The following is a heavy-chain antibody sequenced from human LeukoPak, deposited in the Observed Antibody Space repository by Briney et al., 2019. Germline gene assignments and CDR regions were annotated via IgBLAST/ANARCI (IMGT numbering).Heavy chain of an antibody. Sequence: GASVKVSCKASGYTFTGYYMHWVRQAPGQGLEWMGWINPNSGGTNYAQKFQGRVTMTRDTSISTAYMELSRLRSDDTAVYYCARTPVARRDWFDPWGQGTLVTVSS. V-gene: IGHV1-2*02. CDR3: ARTPVARRDWFDP. D-gene: IGHD6-19*01. CDR2: INPNSGGT. CDR1: GYTFTGYY. J-gene: IGHJ5*02.